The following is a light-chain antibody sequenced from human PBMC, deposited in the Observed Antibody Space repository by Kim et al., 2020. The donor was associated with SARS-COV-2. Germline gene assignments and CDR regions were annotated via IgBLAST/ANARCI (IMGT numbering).Light chain of an antibody. CDR2: RDD. Sequence: VALGQPARITCGGNNMGRKNVPWYQQRPGQAPVLVIFRDDNRPSGIPERFSGSNSGNTATLTISRAQAGDEADYYCHVWDSSTVVFGGGTQLTVL. J-gene: IGLJ2*01. V-gene: IGLV3-9*01. CDR3: HVWDSSTVV. CDR1: NMGRKN.